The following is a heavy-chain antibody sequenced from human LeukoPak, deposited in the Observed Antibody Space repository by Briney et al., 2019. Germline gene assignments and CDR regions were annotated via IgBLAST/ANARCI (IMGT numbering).Heavy chain of an antibody. Sequence: ASVKVSCKASGYTFTSYGISWVRQAPGQGLEWMGWISAYNGNTNYAQKPQGRVTMTTDTSTSTAYMELRSLRSDDTAVYYCARDGYTYYYGSGSSHPGGYWGQGTLVTVSS. V-gene: IGHV1-18*01. CDR3: ARDGYTYYYGSGSSHPGGY. J-gene: IGHJ4*02. D-gene: IGHD3-10*01. CDR1: GYTFTSYG. CDR2: ISAYNGNT.